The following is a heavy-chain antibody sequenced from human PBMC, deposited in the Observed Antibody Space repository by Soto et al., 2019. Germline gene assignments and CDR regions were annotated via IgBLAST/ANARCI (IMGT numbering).Heavy chain of an antibody. Sequence: GGSLRLSCVASGFSFNNHWMSWVRQAPGKGLEWVAHIKQDGSEKYYVDSVKGRFTISRDNAKNSLYLQMNSPRAEDTAVYYCARDLGRLDYWGQGTLVTVSS. CDR1: GFSFNNHW. J-gene: IGHJ4*02. V-gene: IGHV3-7*01. CDR3: ARDLGRLDY. CDR2: IKQDGSEK. D-gene: IGHD2-21*02.